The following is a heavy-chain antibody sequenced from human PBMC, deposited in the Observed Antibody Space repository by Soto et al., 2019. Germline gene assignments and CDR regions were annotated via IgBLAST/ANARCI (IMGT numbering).Heavy chain of an antibody. D-gene: IGHD6-13*01. J-gene: IGHJ5*02. CDR1: GGSMSSYY. CDR2: IYYSGST. Sequence: SETLSLTGTVSGGSMSSYYWSWIRQPPGKGLEWIGYIYYSGSTNYNPSLKSRVTISVDTSKNQFSLKLSSVTAADTAVYYCERDREQQLVLGWFDPWGQGTLVTVSS. CDR3: ERDREQQLVLGWFDP. V-gene: IGHV4-59*01.